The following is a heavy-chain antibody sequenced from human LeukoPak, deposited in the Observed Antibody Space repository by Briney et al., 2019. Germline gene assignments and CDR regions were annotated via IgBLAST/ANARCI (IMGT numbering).Heavy chain of an antibody. CDR2: IKQDGSEK. D-gene: IGHD6-13*01. Sequence: GGSLRLSCAASGFTFSSYWMSWVRQAPGKGLEWVANIKQDGSEKYYVDSVKGRFTISRDNAKNSLYLQMNSLRAEDTAVYYCAREAAAADNWFDPWGQGTLVTVSS. CDR3: AREAAAADNWFDP. J-gene: IGHJ5*02. CDR1: GFTFSSYW. V-gene: IGHV3-7*01.